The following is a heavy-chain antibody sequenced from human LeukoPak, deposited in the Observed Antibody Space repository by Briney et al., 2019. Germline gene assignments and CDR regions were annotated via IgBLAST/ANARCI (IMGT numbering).Heavy chain of an antibody. V-gene: IGHV3-21*01. D-gene: IGHD2-21*02. J-gene: IGHJ4*02. Sequence: GGSLRLSCAASGFTFSSYSMNWVRQAPGKGLEWVSSISSSSSYIYYADSVKGRFTISGDNAKNSLYLQMNSLRAEDTAVYYCATLPSAYCGGDCPTNFDYWGQGTLVTVSS. CDR1: GFTFSSYS. CDR2: ISSSSSYI. CDR3: ATLPSAYCGGDCPTNFDY.